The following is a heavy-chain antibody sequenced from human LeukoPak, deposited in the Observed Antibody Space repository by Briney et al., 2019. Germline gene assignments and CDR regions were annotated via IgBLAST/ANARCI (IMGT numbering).Heavy chain of an antibody. Sequence: SETLSLTCTVSRGSVSSSTYYWSWVRQPPGKGLEWIASIYYNGSNYYNPSLKSRVTISLDMSKNEFFLTMTSVTAADTAVYFCTAEKNGSPHYWGQGTQVTVSS. J-gene: IGHJ4*02. CDR2: IYYNGSN. D-gene: IGHD2-8*01. CDR1: RGSVSSSTYY. V-gene: IGHV4-39*07. CDR3: TAEKNGSPHY.